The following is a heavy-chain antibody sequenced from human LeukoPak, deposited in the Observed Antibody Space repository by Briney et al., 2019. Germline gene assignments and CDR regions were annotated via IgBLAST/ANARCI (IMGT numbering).Heavy chain of an antibody. V-gene: IGHV1-18*01. CDR3: ARDPVTGAAVGWFDP. CDR1: GYTFTSYG. J-gene: IGHJ5*02. D-gene: IGHD7-27*01. CDR2: ISAYNGNT. Sequence: GASVKVSCKASGYTFTSYGIRWVLQAPGQGLEWVGWISAYNGNTNYAQKLQGRVTMTTDTSTSTAYLELRSLRSDDTAVYYCARDPVTGAAVGWFDPWGQGTLVTVSS.